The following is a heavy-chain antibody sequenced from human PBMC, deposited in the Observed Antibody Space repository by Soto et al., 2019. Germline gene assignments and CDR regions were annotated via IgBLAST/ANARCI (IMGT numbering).Heavy chain of an antibody. J-gene: IGHJ5*02. V-gene: IGHV4-61*03. CDR1: GGSVTRINYY. Sequence: QVQLEEAGPGLVKTSETLSLTCSVSGGSVTRINYYWSWIRQPPGKGLEWIGYIYNSGSTIYNPALKSRVAISLDASRNHFSLRLTSVTAADTSVYYCARHQAPGSFPFEPWGQGTLVTVS. CDR3: ARHQAPGSFPFEP. CDR2: IYNSGST.